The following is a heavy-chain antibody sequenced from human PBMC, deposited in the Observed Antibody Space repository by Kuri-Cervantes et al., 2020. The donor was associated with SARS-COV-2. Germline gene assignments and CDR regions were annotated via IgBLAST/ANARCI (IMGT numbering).Heavy chain of an antibody. Sequence: GESLKISCAASGFTFSSYAMHWVRQAPGKGLEWVAVISYDGSNKYYADSVKGRFTISRDNSKNTLYLQMNSPRAEDTAVYYCAREEITRDAFDIWGQGTMVTVSS. V-gene: IGHV3-30-3*01. CDR2: ISYDGSNK. J-gene: IGHJ3*02. CDR3: AREEITRDAFDI. CDR1: GFTFSSYA. D-gene: IGHD5-24*01.